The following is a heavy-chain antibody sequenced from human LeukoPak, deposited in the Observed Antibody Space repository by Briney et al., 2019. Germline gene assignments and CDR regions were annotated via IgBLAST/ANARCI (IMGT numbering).Heavy chain of an antibody. D-gene: IGHD5-18*01. CDR3: ARQPSYSYGYKDY. J-gene: IGHJ4*02. V-gene: IGHV4-34*01. CDR2: INHGGST. CDR1: GGSLSAYY. Sequence: SETLSLTCAVYGGSLSAYYWTWIRQPPGKGLEWIGEINHGGSTNYNPSLKSRVTISVDTSKNQFSLKLSSVTAADTAVYYCARQPSYSYGYKDYWGQGTLVTVSS.